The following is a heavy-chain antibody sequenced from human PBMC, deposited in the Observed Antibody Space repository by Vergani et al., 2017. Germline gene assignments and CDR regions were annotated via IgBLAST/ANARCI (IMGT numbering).Heavy chain of an antibody. J-gene: IGHJ5*02. V-gene: IGHV4-34*01. Sequence: QVQLQQWGAGLLKPSETLSLTCAVYGGSFSGYYWSWIRQPPGKGLEWIGEINHSGSTNYHPSLKSRVTISVDTSKNQFSLKLSSVTAADTAVYYCARGEWGMTMVRGPLGWFDPWGQGTLVTVSS. CDR2: INHSGST. CDR1: GGSFSGYY. CDR3: ARGEWGMTMVRGPLGWFDP. D-gene: IGHD3-10*01.